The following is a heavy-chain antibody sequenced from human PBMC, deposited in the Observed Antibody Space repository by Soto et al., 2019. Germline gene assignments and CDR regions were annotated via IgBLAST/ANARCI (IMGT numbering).Heavy chain of an antibody. CDR1: GYTLTELS. D-gene: IGHD2-2*01. V-gene: IGHV1-24*01. Sequence: GASVKVSCKVSGYTLTELSMHWVRQAPGKGLEWMGGFDPEDGETIYAQKFQGRVTMTEDTSTDTAYMELSSLRSEDTAVYYCATARADCSSTSCPSWFDPWGQGTLVTVSS. CDR3: ATARADCSSTSCPSWFDP. CDR2: FDPEDGET. J-gene: IGHJ5*02.